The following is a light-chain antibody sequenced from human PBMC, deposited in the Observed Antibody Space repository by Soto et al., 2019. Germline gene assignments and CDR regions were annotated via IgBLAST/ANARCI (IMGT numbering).Light chain of an antibody. V-gene: IGLV1-40*01. Sequence: QSVLTQPPSVSGAPGQRVTISCTGSSSNIGAGYDVHWYQQLPGTAPKLLIYGNSNRPSGVPDRFSGSKSGTSASLAITGLQAEDEAGYYCQSYYSSLSGWVFGGGTKLTVL. CDR3: QSYYSSLSGWV. CDR1: SSNIGAGYD. J-gene: IGLJ3*02. CDR2: GNS.